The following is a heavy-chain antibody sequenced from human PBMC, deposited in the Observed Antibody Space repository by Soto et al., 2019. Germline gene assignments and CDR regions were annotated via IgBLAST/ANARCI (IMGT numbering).Heavy chain of an antibody. J-gene: IGHJ5*02. CDR2: IATYNSNR. CDR1: GDTFTNFG. V-gene: IGHV1-18*01. D-gene: IGHD3-10*01. Sequence: HLVQSGPEVKKPGASLTVSCKTSGDTFTNFGLSWVRQAPGQGLEWMGWIATYNSNRNYAQKFQGRLTLTTDTSTSTAYMELKSLRYDDTAVYYCATVLRGVVNWFDPGGQGTLVTVSS. CDR3: ATVLRGVVNWFDP.